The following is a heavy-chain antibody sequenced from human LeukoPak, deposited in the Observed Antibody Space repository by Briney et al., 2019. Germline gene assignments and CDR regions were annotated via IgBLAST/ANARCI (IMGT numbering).Heavy chain of an antibody. V-gene: IGHV4-38-2*01. CDR1: GYSISSGYY. CDR2: IYHSGST. J-gene: IGHJ4*02. Sequence: SETLPLTCAVSGYSISSGYYWGWIRQPPGKGLEWIGSIYHSGSTYYNLSLKSRVTIPVDTSKNQFSLKLSSVTAADTAVYYCARRTVTTSYFDYWGQGTLVTVSS. CDR3: ARRTVTTSYFDY. D-gene: IGHD4-11*01.